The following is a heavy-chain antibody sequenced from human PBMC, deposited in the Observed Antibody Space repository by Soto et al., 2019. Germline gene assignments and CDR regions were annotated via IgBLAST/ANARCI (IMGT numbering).Heavy chain of an antibody. V-gene: IGHV3-30*03. D-gene: IGHD2-2*01. J-gene: IGHJ6*02. CDR1: GFTFSSYG. CDR3: ATAVVYCSSPSCREYYYYYGMDV. Sequence: QVQLVESGGGVVQPGRSLRLSCAASGFTFSSYGMHWVRQAPGTGLEWVSVISYDGSNKYYADSVKGRVTISRDNPKNTVYLQMNSLRLEDTSVYYCATAVVYCSSPSCREYYYYYGMDVWGQVTTVTVSS. CDR2: ISYDGSNK.